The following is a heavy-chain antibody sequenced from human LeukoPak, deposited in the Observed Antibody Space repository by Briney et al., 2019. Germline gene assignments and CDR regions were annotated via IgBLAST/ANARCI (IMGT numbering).Heavy chain of an antibody. J-gene: IGHJ4*02. Sequence: GGSLRLSCAASGFTFSSYAMSWVRQAPGKGLEWVSAISGSGGSTYYADSVKGRFTISRDNSKNTLYLQMNSLRAEDTAVYYCAKDGYCSGGSCYHTKWGQGTLVTVSS. D-gene: IGHD2-15*01. CDR2: ISGSGGST. V-gene: IGHV3-23*01. CDR3: AKDGYCSGGSCYHTK. CDR1: GFTFSSYA.